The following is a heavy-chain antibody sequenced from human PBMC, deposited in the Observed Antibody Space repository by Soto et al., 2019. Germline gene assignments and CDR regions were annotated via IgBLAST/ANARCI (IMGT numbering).Heavy chain of an antibody. Sequence: EVQLVESGGGLEQPGGSLRLSCVASGFTLSSYSMNWVRQAPGKGLEWISYISSGSDTIYYADSVKGRFTVSRDNAKNSLYLQMNSLRDEDTAVYYCARPGEGVLFYYALDVWGQGTTVTVSS. V-gene: IGHV3-48*02. D-gene: IGHD3-16*01. J-gene: IGHJ6*02. CDR2: ISSGSDTI. CDR3: ARPGEGVLFYYALDV. CDR1: GFTLSSYS.